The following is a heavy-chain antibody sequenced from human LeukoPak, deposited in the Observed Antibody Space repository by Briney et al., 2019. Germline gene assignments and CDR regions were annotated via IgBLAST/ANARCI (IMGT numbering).Heavy chain of an antibody. V-gene: IGHV4-61*02. CDR3: ASRHSKQQPYYYYMAI. CDR1: GDSISSGSYY. D-gene: IGHD6-13*01. CDR2: IYSNGDT. J-gene: IGHJ6*03. Sequence: SETVSLTCTVSGDSISSGSYYWSWIRQPAGKRLEWIGRIYSNGDTKFNPSLKSRVTISLDTSKNQFSLKLSSATAADTAVYYCASRHSKQQPYYYYMAIWGKATTVTVSS.